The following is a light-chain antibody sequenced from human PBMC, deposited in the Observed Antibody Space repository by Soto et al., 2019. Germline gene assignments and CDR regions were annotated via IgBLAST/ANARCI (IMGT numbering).Light chain of an antibody. CDR1: SSDIGYYNY. V-gene: IGLV2-14*01. CDR2: QVT. CDR3: CSYVGATTYV. Sequence: QSALTQPASVSGSPGQSITISCTGTSSDIGYYNYVSWFQQHPGKAPKLIISQVTNRPSGISTRFSGSKSGNTASLTISGLQAEDEADYYCCSYVGATTYVFGTGTKVTVL. J-gene: IGLJ1*01.